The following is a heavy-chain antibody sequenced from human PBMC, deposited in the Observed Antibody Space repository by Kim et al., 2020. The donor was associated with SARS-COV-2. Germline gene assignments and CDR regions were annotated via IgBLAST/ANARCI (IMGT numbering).Heavy chain of an antibody. CDR1: GFTFDDYA. J-gene: IGHJ1*01. Sequence: GGSLRLSCAASGFTFDDYAMHWVRQAPGKGLEWIYFISGDGDSTYFADSVKGRFTVSRNNSKNSLYLQMTSLRPEDTAVYYCAKDLGCSDGLCYPHLHHW. V-gene: IGHV3-43*02. D-gene: IGHD2-15*01. CDR3: AKDLGCSDGLCYPHLHH. CDR2: ISGDGDST.